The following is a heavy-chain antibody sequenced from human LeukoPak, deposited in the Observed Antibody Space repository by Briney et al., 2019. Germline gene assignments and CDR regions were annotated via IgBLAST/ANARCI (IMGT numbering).Heavy chain of an antibody. CDR1: GYSISSGYY. CDR2: IDHSGST. V-gene: IGHV4-38-2*02. CDR3: ARMVVVPAAMVGFDY. D-gene: IGHD2-2*01. Sequence: SETLSLTCTVSGYSISSGYYWGWIRQPPGKGLEWTGSIDHSGSTYYNPSLKSRITISVDTSKNQFSLKLSSVTAADTAVYYCARMVVVPAAMVGFDYWGQGTLVTVSS. J-gene: IGHJ4*02.